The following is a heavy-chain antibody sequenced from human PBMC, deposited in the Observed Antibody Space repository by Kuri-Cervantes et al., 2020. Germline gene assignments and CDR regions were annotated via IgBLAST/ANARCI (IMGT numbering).Heavy chain of an antibody. CDR1: GYTXTSYD. Sequence: ASVKVSCKASGYTXTSYDINWVRQATGQGLEWMGWMNPNSGNTGYAQKFQGRVTMTRNTSISTAYMELSSLRSEDTAVYYCARGQFYYGSGSYYPYYYYGMDVWGQGTTVTV. CDR2: MNPNSGNT. V-gene: IGHV1-8*01. J-gene: IGHJ6*02. D-gene: IGHD3-10*01. CDR3: ARGQFYYGSGSYYPYYYYGMDV.